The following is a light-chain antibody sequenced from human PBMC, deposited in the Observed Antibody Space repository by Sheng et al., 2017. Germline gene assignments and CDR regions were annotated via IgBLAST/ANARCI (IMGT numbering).Light chain of an antibody. J-gene: IGKJ3*01. CDR3: LQDYNYPFT. Sequence: EIVMTQSPATLSVSPGERATLSCRASQSVSSNLAWYQVKRGQAPRLLIYGASSRASGIPARFSGSGSETDFTLTISSLQSEDFATYYCLQDYNYPFTFGPGTKVDIK. V-gene: IGKV3-15*01. CDR2: GAS. CDR1: QSVSSN.